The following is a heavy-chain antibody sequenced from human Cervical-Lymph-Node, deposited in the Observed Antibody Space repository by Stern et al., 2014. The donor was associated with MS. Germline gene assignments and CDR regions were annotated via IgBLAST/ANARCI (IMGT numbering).Heavy chain of an antibody. Sequence: VQLVESGGGVVQPGRALRLSCAASGFSFSRYAMHWVRQATGKGLEWVALIWNAGCNPYYADYVTGRFTISRDNFKNTLYLQMNSLRAEDTAVYYCASAYSSSHYYFDYWGQGTLFTVSS. CDR3: ASAYSSSHYYFDY. J-gene: IGHJ4*02. D-gene: IGHD6-13*01. CDR1: GFSFSRYA. V-gene: IGHV3-33*01. CDR2: IWNAGCNP.